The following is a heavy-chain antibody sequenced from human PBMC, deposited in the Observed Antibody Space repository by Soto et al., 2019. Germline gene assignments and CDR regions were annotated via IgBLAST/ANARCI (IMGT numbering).Heavy chain of an antibody. Sequence: PVGSLRLSCAASGFTFSSYGMHWVRQAPGKGLEWVAVIWYDGSNKYYADSVKGRFTISRDNSKNTLYLQMNSLRAEDTAVYYCARDNLVVVPAAILGWFDPWGQGTLVTVSS. CDR1: GFTFSSYG. V-gene: IGHV3-33*01. J-gene: IGHJ5*02. CDR3: ARDNLVVVPAAILGWFDP. D-gene: IGHD2-2*02. CDR2: IWYDGSNK.